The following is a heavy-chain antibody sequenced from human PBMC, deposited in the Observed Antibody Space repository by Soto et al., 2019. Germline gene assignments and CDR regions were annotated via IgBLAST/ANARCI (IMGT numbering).Heavy chain of an antibody. D-gene: IGHD3-3*01. Sequence: GVSRTLACRAGRVTCTRWSTHRVHQDPGKGLEWVAVISYDGSNKYYADSVKGRFTISRDNSKNTLYLQMNSLRAEDTAVYYCARDKRDLRFLEWSYYFDYWGQGTLVTVSS. J-gene: IGHJ4*02. V-gene: IGHV3-30-3*01. CDR1: RVTCTRWS. CDR2: ISYDGSNK. CDR3: ARDKRDLRFLEWSYYFDY.